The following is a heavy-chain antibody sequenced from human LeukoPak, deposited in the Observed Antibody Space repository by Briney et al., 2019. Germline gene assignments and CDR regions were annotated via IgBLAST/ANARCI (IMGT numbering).Heavy chain of an antibody. J-gene: IGHJ6*02. V-gene: IGHV3-7*01. D-gene: IGHD2-2*01. CDR1: GFTFSSYW. CDR3: ARGNIVVVPAAIPAGYGMDV. CDR2: IKQDGREK. Sequence: GGSLRLSCAASGFTFSSYWMSWVRQAPGKGLEWVANIKQDGREKYYVDSVKGRFTISRDNAKNSLYLQMNSLRAEDTAVYYCARGNIVVVPAAIPAGYGMDVWGQGTTVTVSS.